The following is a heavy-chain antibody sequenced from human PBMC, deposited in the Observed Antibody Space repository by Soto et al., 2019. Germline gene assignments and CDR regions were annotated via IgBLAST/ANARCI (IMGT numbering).Heavy chain of an antibody. J-gene: IGHJ6*02. CDR1: AFALRNAW. Sequence: RLSGAASAFALRNAWMSWSRRAPGNGMEWVGRIKSKTDGGTTDYAAPVKGRFTISRDDSKNTLYLQMNSLRTEDTAVYYCTTREIAARHYYYYGMDVWGQGTTVTVSS. CDR2: IKSKTDGGTT. V-gene: IGHV3-15*01. CDR3: TTREIAARHYYYYGMDV. D-gene: IGHD6-6*01.